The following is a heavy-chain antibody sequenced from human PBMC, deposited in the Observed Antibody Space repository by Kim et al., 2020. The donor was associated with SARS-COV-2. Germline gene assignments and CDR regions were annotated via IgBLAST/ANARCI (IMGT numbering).Heavy chain of an antibody. V-gene: IGHV3-21*01. Sequence: GGSLRLSCAASGFTFSSYSMNWVRQAPGKGLEWVSSISSSSSYIYYADSVKGRFTISRDNAKNSLYLQMNSLRAEDTAVYYCARWQLKPGRYYYYYGMDVWGQGTTVTVSS. CDR1: GFTFSSYS. J-gene: IGHJ6*02. CDR3: ARWQLKPGRYYYYYGMDV. CDR2: ISSSSSYI. D-gene: IGHD1-26*01.